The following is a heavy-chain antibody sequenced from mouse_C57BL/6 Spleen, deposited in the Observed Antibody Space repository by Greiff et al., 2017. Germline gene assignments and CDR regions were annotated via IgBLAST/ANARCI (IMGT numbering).Heavy chain of an antibody. D-gene: IGHD1-1*01. J-gene: IGHJ3*01. V-gene: IGHV14-1*01. CDR1: GFNIKDYY. CDR3: TTSGYGSSYCWFAY. Sequence: VQLKESGAELVRPGASVKLSCTASGFNIKDYYMHWVKQRPEQGLEWIGRIDPEDGDTEYAAKFQGKATMTADTSSNTAYLQLSSLTAVDTSVYYCTTSGYGSSYCWFAYGGQGTLVTVSA. CDR2: IDPEDGDT.